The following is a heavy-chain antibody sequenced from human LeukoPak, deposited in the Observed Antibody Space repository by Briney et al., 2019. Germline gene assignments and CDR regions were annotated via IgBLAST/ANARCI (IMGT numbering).Heavy chain of an antibody. CDR3: PRDLYCSSTSCPDYGMDV. V-gene: IGHV3-21*01. CDR2: ISSSSSYI. Sequence: GGSLRLSCAASGFTFSSYSMNWVRQAPGKGLEWVSSISSSSSYIYYADSVKGRFTISRDNAKNSLYLQMNSLRAEDTAVYYWPRDLYCSSTSCPDYGMDVWAKGPTVTASS. D-gene: IGHD2-2*01. J-gene: IGHJ6*04. CDR1: GFTFSSYS.